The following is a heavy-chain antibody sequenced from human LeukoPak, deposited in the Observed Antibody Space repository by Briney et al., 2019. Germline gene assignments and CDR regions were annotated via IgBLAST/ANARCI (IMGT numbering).Heavy chain of an antibody. V-gene: IGHV4-59*08. J-gene: IGHJ5*02. D-gene: IGHD6-13*01. Sequence: SETLSLTCTVSGGSISSYYWSWIRQPPGKGLEWIGYIYYSGSTNYNPSLKSRATISVDTSKNQFSLKLSSVTAADTAVYYCARRGSSSWTRAFWFDPWGQGTLVTVSS. CDR2: IYYSGST. CDR3: ARRGSSSWTRAFWFDP. CDR1: GGSISSYY.